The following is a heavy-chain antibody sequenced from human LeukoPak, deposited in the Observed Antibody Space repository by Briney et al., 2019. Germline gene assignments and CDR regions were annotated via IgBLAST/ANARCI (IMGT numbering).Heavy chain of an antibody. D-gene: IGHD1-26*01. CDR3: ARGILGLIPINY. CDR1: GFVVSNNY. J-gene: IGHJ4*02. V-gene: IGHV3-53*01. Sequence: GGSLRLSCAASGFVVSNNYMAWVRQAPGKGLEWVSFMYRNNNIYYADSVRGRFTISRDDSKNALYLHMNSLRVEDTAIYCCARGILGLIPINYWGQGTLVTVSS. CDR2: MYRNNNI.